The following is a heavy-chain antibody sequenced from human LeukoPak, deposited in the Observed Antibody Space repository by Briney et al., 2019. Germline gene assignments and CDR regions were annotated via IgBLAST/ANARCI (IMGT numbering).Heavy chain of an antibody. CDR3: AGSSHQRNWFDP. V-gene: IGHV1-46*01. Sequence: GASVKVSCKASGYTFTSHYIHWVRQAPGQGLEWMGIIAPGGGITRNAQKFQDRVTMSRDSSTSTVYMELSSLTSEDTAVYYCAGSSHQRNWFDPWGQGTLVTVSS. CDR2: IAPGGGIT. D-gene: IGHD3-10*01. J-gene: IGHJ5*02. CDR1: GYTFTSHY.